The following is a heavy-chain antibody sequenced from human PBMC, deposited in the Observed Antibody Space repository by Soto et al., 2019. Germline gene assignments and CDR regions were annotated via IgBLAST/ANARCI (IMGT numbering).Heavy chain of an antibody. CDR2: IVVGSGNT. D-gene: IGHD3-22*01. Sequence: GASVKVSCKASGFTFTSSAVQWVRQPRGQRLEWIGWIVVGSGNTNYAQKFQERVTITRDMSTSTAYMELSSLRSEDTAVYYCAADSGYYYDSSGYHDFDYWGQGTLVTVSS. V-gene: IGHV1-58*01. J-gene: IGHJ4*02. CDR1: GFTFTSSA. CDR3: AADSGYYYDSSGYHDFDY.